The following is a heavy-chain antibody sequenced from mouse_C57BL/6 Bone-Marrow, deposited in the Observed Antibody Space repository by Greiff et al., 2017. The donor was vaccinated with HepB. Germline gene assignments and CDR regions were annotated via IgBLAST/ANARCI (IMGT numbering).Heavy chain of an antibody. J-gene: IGHJ4*01. D-gene: IGHD1-1*01. CDR3: TRAHYGSSSGAMDY. CDR2: IYPGNSDT. V-gene: IGHV1-5*01. Sequence: VHVKQSGTVLARPGASVKMSCKTSGYTFTSYWMHWVKQRPGQGLEWIGAIYPGNSDTSYNQKFKGKAKLTAVTSASTAYMELSSLTNEDSAVYYCTRAHYGSSSGAMDYWGQGTSVTVSS. CDR1: GYTFTSYW.